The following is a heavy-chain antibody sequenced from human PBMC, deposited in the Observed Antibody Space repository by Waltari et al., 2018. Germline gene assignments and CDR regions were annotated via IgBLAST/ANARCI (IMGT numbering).Heavy chain of an antibody. J-gene: IGHJ5*02. CDR1: GGTFSSYA. Sequence: QVQLVQSGAEVKKPGSSVKVSCKASGGTFSSYAISWVRQAPGQGLEWMGRIIPIFGTANYAQKFQGRVTITADKSTSTAYMELSSLRSEDTAVYYCARLEVTMVQGVTYNWFDPWGQGTLVTVSS. D-gene: IGHD3-10*01. CDR3: ARLEVTMVQGVTYNWFDP. V-gene: IGHV1-69*08. CDR2: IIPIFGTA.